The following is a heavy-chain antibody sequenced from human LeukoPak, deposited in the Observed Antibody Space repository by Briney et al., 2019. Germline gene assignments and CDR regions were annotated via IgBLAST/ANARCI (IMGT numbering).Heavy chain of an antibody. Sequence: GGSPRLSCAASGFTFSSFSMNWVRQAPGKGLEWISYITSSSSSTYYADSVKGRFTISRDNAKNSLYLQMNSLRAEDTAVYYCARVIGSYGHTAYWGQGTLVTVYS. CDR2: ITSSSSST. D-gene: IGHD1-26*01. J-gene: IGHJ4*02. V-gene: IGHV3-48*04. CDR1: GFTFSSFS. CDR3: ARVIGSYGHTAY.